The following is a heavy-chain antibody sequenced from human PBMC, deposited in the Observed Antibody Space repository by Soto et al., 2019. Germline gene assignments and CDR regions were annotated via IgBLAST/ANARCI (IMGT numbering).Heavy chain of an antibody. CDR2: IIPIFGTA. V-gene: IGHV1-69*13. Sequence: ASVKVSCKASGGTFSSYAISWVRQAPGQGLEWMGGIIPIFGTANYAQKFQGRVTITADESTSTAYMELSSLRSEDTAVYYCAVTRPSPRGGYYFDYWGQGTLVTVSS. J-gene: IGHJ4*02. CDR1: GGTFSSYA. CDR3: AVTRPSPRGGYYFDY. D-gene: IGHD6-13*01.